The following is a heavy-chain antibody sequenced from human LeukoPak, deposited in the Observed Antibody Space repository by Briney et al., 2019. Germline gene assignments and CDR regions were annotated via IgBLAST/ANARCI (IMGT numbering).Heavy chain of an antibody. CDR2: ISYDGSNK. D-gene: IGHD4-17*01. V-gene: IGHV3-30*03. J-gene: IGHJ4*02. CDR1: GFTFNSFG. CDR3: ATDHGFHYGAYFDY. Sequence: GRSLRLSCAASGFTFNSFGMHWIRQAPGKGLEWVAVISYDGSNKYSADSVKGRFTISRDNSKYTLYLQMNSLRPEDTAVYYCATDHGFHYGAYFDYWGQGTLVTVSS.